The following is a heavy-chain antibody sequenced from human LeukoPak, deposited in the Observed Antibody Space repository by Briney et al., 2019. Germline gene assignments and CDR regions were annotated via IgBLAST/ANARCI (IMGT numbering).Heavy chain of an antibody. V-gene: IGHV4-4*07. Sequence: SETLSLTCTVSGGSISSYYWSWIRKPPGKGLEWIGRIYTSGSTNYNPSLKSRVTTSVDTSKNQFSLKLSSVTAADTAVYYCARDLPFQLLYGHDAFDIWGQGTMVTVSS. CDR2: IYTSGST. J-gene: IGHJ3*02. D-gene: IGHD2-2*02. CDR3: ARDLPFQLLYGHDAFDI. CDR1: GGSISSYY.